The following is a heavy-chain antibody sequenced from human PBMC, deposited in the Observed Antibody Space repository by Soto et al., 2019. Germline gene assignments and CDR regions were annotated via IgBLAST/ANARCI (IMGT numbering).Heavy chain of an antibody. Sequence: ASVKVSCKASGYTFTMYAMHGVVQSALRRRDWMGWINAGNGNTKYSQKFQGRVTITRDTSASTAYMELSSLRSEDTAVYYCARVRIADCTNGVCPWPFDYWGQGTLVTVSS. J-gene: IGHJ4*02. CDR1: GYTFTMYA. CDR3: ARVRIADCTNGVCPWPFDY. D-gene: IGHD2-8*01. CDR2: INAGNGNT. V-gene: IGHV1-3*01.